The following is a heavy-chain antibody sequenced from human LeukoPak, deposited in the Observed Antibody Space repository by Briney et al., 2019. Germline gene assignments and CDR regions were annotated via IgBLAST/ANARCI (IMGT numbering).Heavy chain of an antibody. J-gene: IGHJ3*02. V-gene: IGHV3-74*01. Sequence: GGSLRLSCTASGFTFSSYWMHWVRQAPGKGLVWVSRINSDGGSTSYADSVKGRFTISRDNAKNTLYLQMNSLRAEDTAVYYCARDSPLGYCSGGSCSDAFDIWGQGTMVTVSS. CDR1: GFTFSSYW. CDR3: ARDSPLGYCSGGSCSDAFDI. D-gene: IGHD2-15*01. CDR2: INSDGGST.